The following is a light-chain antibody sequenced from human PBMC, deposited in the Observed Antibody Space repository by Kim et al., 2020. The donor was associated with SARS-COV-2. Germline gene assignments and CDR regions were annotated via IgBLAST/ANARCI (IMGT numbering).Light chain of an antibody. V-gene: IGKV3-20*01. CDR2: GAS. CDR3: QQYGSSPRT. J-gene: IGKJ1*01. CDR1: QSVSSAY. Sequence: SPGEGATLSCRASQSVSSAYLAWYQQKPGQAPRLLIYGASTRATGIPDRFSGSGSGTDFTLTISRLESEDLAVYYCQQYGSSPRTFGQGTKVDIK.